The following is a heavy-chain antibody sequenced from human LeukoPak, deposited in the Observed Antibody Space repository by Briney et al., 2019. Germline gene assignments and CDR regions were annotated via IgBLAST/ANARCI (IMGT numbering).Heavy chain of an antibody. J-gene: IGHJ4*02. D-gene: IGHD6-19*01. Sequence: SQALSLTCAISGDSVSSNSAAWYWIRQSPSRGLEWLGRTYYRSRWYNDYALSVKSRITINPDTSKNQFSLQLNSVTPEDTAVYYCARGLAVIGLDCWGQGTLVTVSS. CDR1: GDSVSSNSAA. CDR2: TYYRSRWYN. CDR3: ARGLAVIGLDC. V-gene: IGHV6-1*01.